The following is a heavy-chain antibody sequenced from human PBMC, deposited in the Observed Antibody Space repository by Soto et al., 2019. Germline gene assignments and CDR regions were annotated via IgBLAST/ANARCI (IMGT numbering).Heavy chain of an antibody. Sequence: QVQLQESGPGLVKPSETLSLTCTVSGGSVSSGSYYWSWIRQPPGKGLEWIGYIYYSGSTNYNPSLKSRVTISVDTSKNQFSLMLSSVTAADTAVYYCARVGPSYYYDSSGYYTFDYWGQGTLVTVSS. CDR3: ARVGPSYYYDSSGYYTFDY. J-gene: IGHJ4*02. CDR2: IYYSGST. CDR1: GGSVSSGSYY. V-gene: IGHV4-61*01. D-gene: IGHD3-22*01.